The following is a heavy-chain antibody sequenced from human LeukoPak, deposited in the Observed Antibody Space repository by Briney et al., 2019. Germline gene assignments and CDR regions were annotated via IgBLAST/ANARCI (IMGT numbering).Heavy chain of an antibody. V-gene: IGHV3-7*04. CDR2: IKQDGSEK. CDR3: ARIHSGYEAFDI. CDR1: GLTFSSYG. Sequence: GGSLRLSCAASGLTFSSYGMSWVRQAPGKGLEWVANIKQDGSEKYYVDSVKGRFTIPRDNAKNSVYLQMNSLRAEDTAVYYCARIHSGYEAFDIWGQGTMVTVSS. D-gene: IGHD5-12*01. J-gene: IGHJ3*02.